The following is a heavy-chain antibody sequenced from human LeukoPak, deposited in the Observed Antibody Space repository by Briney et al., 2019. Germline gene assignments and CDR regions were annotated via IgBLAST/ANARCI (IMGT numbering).Heavy chain of an antibody. D-gene: IGHD2-21*02. CDR2: IKQDGSEK. J-gene: IGHJ6*02. CDR3: AREPIVVVTARYYYGMDV. V-gene: IGHV3-7*01. Sequence: GGSLRLSCAASGSTFSSYWMSWVRQAPGKGLEWVANIKQDGSEKYYVDSVKGRFTISRDNAKNSLYLQMNSLRAEDTAVYYCAREPIVVVTARYYYGMDVWGQGTTVTVSS. CDR1: GSTFSSYW.